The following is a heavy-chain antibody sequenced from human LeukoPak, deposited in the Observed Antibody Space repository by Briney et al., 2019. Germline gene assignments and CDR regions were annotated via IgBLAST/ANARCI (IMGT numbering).Heavy chain of an antibody. V-gene: IGHV3-23*01. CDR3: ARDRSATPLYNWFDP. CDR1: GFAFSSYA. D-gene: IGHD3-10*01. J-gene: IGHJ5*02. Sequence: GGSLRLSCAASGFAFSSYAMSWVRQAPGKGLEWVSSIRGSGGSTYYADSVKGRFTISRDNSKNSLYLQMNSLRAEDTAVYYCARDRSATPLYNWFDPWGHGTLVTVSS. CDR2: IRGSGGST.